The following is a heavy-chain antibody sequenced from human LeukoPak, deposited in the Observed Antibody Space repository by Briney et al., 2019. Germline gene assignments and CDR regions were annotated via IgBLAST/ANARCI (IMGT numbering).Heavy chain of an antibody. CDR1: GGTFSSYG. D-gene: IGHD3-3*01. Sequence: GSSVKVSCKASGGTFSSYGISWVRQAPGQGLEWMGWISAYNGNTNYAQKLQGRVTMTTDTSTSTAYMELRSLRSDDTAVYYCARGNLYYDFWSGLYYFDYWGQGTLVTVSS. CDR3: ARGNLYYDFWSGLYYFDY. J-gene: IGHJ4*02. CDR2: ISAYNGNT. V-gene: IGHV1-18*01.